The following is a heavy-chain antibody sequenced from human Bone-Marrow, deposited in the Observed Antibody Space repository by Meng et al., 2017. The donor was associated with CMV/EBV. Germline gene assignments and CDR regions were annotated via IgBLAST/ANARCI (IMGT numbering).Heavy chain of an antibody. V-gene: IGHV4-59*01. CDR2: IYYSGST. CDR1: GGTISSYY. CDR3: ARTTVTTKGYYYGMDV. D-gene: IGHD4-11*01. J-gene: IGHJ6*02. Sequence: SETLSLTCTVSGGTISSYYWSWIRQPPGKGLEWIGYIYYSGSTNYNPSLKSRVTISVDTSKNQFSLMRSSVTAADTAVYYCARTTVTTKGYYYGMDVWGQGTTVTVSS.